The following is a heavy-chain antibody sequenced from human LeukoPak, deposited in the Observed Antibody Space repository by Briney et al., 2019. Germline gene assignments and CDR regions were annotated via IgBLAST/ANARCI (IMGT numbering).Heavy chain of an antibody. V-gene: IGHV1-69-2*01. CDR3: AKVSSTLAAAGALSFDY. J-gene: IGHJ4*02. Sequence: ATVKLSCKASGYTFTDYYIHWVQQAPGKGLAWMGHVVPGDGEAVYADRFQRRFTFTADTSTGTVYMDVSSLTSDDSAVYYCAKVSSTLAAAGALSFDYWGQGTLVIVSS. D-gene: IGHD6-13*01. CDR1: GYTFTDYY. CDR2: VVPGDGEA.